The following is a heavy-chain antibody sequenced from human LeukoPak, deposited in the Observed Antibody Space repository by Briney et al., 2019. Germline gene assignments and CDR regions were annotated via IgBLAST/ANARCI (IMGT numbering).Heavy chain of an antibody. V-gene: IGHV3-21*04. D-gene: IGHD3-16*01. J-gene: IGHJ4*02. CDR2: ISSSSSYI. Sequence: GGSLRPSCAASRFTFSSYSMNWVRQAPGKGLEWVSSISSSSSYIYYADSVKGRFSISRDNSKNTLYLQMNSLRAEDTAVYYCAKDIRAGGFDYWGQGTLVTVSS. CDR1: RFTFSSYS. CDR3: AKDIRAGGFDY.